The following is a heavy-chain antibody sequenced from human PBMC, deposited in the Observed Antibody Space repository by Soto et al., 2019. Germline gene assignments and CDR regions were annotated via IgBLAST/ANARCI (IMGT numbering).Heavy chain of an antibody. D-gene: IGHD5-18*01. CDR2: IYPGDSAT. Sequence: PGESLKISCKGSGDSFINYWIGWVRQMPGKGLEWMGIIYPGDSATKYSPSFQGQVTISADKSISSAYLQWSSLKASDTAMYYCARIKTVYSYGERRPYHFDYWGQGTLVTVSS. CDR3: ARIKTVYSYGERRPYHFDY. J-gene: IGHJ4*02. CDR1: GDSFINYW. V-gene: IGHV5-51*01.